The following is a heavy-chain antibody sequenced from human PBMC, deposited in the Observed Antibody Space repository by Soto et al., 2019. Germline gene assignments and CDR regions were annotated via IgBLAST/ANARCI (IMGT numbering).Heavy chain of an antibody. CDR1: GFTFSSYG. V-gene: IGHV3-30*18. CDR2: ISYDGSNK. D-gene: IGHD3-10*01. J-gene: IGHJ4*02. Sequence: QVQLVESGGGVVQPGRSLRLSCAASGFTFSSYGMHWVRQAPGKGLEWVAVISYDGSNKYYADCVKGRFTISRDNSKNARYLHMNSLRAEDTAVYYCPKLWFGEYYAVDYWGQGTLVTVCS. CDR3: PKLWFGEYYAVDY.